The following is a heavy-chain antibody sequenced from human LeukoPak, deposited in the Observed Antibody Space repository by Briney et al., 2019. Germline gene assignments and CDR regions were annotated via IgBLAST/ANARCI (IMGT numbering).Heavy chain of an antibody. J-gene: IGHJ4*02. CDR3: AREADSREGYNSAY. D-gene: IGHD5-24*01. Sequence: SVKVSCKASGGTFSSFAISWVRQAPGQGLEWMGGIIPIFGTANYAQKFQGRVTITADESTSTAYMELSSLRSEDTAVYYCAREADSREGYNSAYWGQGTLVTVSS. CDR1: GGTFSSFA. CDR2: IIPIFGTA. V-gene: IGHV1-69*13.